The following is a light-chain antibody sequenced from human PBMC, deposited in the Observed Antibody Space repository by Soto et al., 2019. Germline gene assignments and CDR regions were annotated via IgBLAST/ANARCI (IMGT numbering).Light chain of an antibody. CDR1: SSDVGGYDY. CDR3: SSYAGSSNFVV. Sequence: QSALTQPPSASGSPGQSVTISCSGTSSDVGGYDYVSWYQQHPGKAPKLMIYEVSKRPSGVPDRFFGSKSGNTASLTVSGLQAEDEADYYCSSYAGSSNFVVFGGGTKLTVL. V-gene: IGLV2-8*01. CDR2: EVS. J-gene: IGLJ2*01.